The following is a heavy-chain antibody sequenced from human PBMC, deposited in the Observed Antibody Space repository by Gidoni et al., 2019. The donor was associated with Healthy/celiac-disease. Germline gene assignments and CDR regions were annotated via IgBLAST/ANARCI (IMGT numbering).Heavy chain of an antibody. J-gene: IGHJ4*02. CDR3: AKDKGAGMGATTFDY. Sequence: QVQLVESGGGVVQPGRSLRLSCAASGCTFSSYGMHWVRQAPGKGLEWVAVISYDGSNKYYADSVKGRFTISRDNSKNTLYLQMNSLRAEDTAVYYCAKDKGAGMGATTFDYWGQGTLVTVSS. V-gene: IGHV3-30*18. CDR1: GCTFSSYG. CDR2: ISYDGSNK. D-gene: IGHD1-26*01.